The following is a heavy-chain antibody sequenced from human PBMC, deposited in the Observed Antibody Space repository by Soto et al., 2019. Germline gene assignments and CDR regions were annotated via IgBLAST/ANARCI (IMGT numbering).Heavy chain of an antibody. D-gene: IGHD3-10*01. V-gene: IGHV4-34*01. Sequence: SETLSLTCAVYIGSFNPYYWTWIRQPPGKGLEWIGEINHSGSANYNPSLKSRVTISVDTSKNQFSLKLSSVTAADTAVYYCVSVRGVNYFDYWGQGTLVTVSS. J-gene: IGHJ4*02. CDR1: IGSFNPYY. CDR2: INHSGSA. CDR3: VSVRGVNYFDY.